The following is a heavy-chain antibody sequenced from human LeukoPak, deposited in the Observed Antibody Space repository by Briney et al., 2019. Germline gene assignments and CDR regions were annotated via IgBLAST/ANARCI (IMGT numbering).Heavy chain of an antibody. Sequence: PSETLSLTCAVYGGSFSGYYWSWIRQPPGKGLEWIGEINHSGSTNYNPSLKSRVTISVDTSKNQFSLKLSSVTAADTAVYYCARGRSSSWYRKSDPDYWGQGTLVTVSS. CDR1: GGSFSGYY. CDR3: ARGRSSSWYRKSDPDY. CDR2: INHSGST. D-gene: IGHD6-13*01. J-gene: IGHJ4*02. V-gene: IGHV4-34*01.